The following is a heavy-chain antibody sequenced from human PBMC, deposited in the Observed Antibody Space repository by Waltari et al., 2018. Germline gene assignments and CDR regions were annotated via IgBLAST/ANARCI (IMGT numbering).Heavy chain of an antibody. J-gene: IGHJ4*02. D-gene: IGHD6-19*01. CDR2: IYYSGST. Sequence: QVQLQESGPGLVKPSETLSLTCTVSGGPISSYYRSRLRQPPGKGLEWIGYIYYSGSTNYNPSLKSRVTISVDTSKNQFSLKLSSVTAADTAVYYCARAVAVAGSDFDYWGQGTLVTVSS. V-gene: IGHV4-59*01. CDR1: GGPISSYY. CDR3: ARAVAVAGSDFDY.